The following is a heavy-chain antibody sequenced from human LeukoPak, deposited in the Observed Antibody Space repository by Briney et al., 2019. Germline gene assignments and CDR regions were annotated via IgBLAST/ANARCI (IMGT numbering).Heavy chain of an antibody. V-gene: IGHV3-23*01. CDR3: AKWGVVVITTVGYFDY. CDR1: GFTFSSYA. J-gene: IGHJ4*02. CDR2: ISGSGGST. D-gene: IGHD3-22*01. Sequence: RSGGSLRLSCTASGFTFSSYAMSWVRLAPGKGLEWVSAISGSGGSTYYADSVKGRFTISRDNSKNTLYLQMNSLRAEDTAVYYCAKWGVVVITTVGYFDYWGQGTLVTVSS.